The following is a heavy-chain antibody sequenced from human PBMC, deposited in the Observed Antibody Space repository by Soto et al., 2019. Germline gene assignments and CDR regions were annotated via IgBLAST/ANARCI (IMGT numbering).Heavy chain of an antibody. D-gene: IGHD2-2*01. CDR1: GFSFTSYG. CDR2: ISYDGNNK. J-gene: IGHJ6*02. Sequence: PVGSLRLSCAASGFSFTSYGMHWVRQAPGKGLEWVAFISYDGNNKFYADSVKGRFTISRDNSKSTLYLQMNSLRTEDSTVYYCAKDFCSSSSCYGFYYYFYGMDVWGQGTTVTVSS. V-gene: IGHV3-30*18. CDR3: AKDFCSSSSCYGFYYYFYGMDV.